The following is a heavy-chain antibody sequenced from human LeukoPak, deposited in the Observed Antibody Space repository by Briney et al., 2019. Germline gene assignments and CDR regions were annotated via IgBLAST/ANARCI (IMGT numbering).Heavy chain of an antibody. CDR1: GFTFDDYA. Sequence: GGSLRLSCAASGFTFDDYAMHWVRQAPGKGLEWVSYISSSDSTIYYADSVKGRFTISRDNAKNSLYLQMNSLRAEDTAVYYCAELGITMIGGVWGKGTTVTISS. V-gene: IGHV3-48*03. D-gene: IGHD3-10*02. CDR2: ISSSDSTI. CDR3: AELGITMIGGV. J-gene: IGHJ6*04.